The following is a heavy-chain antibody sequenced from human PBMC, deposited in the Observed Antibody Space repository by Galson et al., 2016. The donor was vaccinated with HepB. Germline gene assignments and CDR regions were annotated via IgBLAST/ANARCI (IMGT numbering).Heavy chain of an antibody. CDR2: TSHSGNT. CDR1: SDSINSKNW. D-gene: IGHD3-16*01. CDR3: ASNRGGGSYFDS. V-gene: IGHV4-4*02. Sequence: SETLSLTCAVSSDSINSKNWWSWVRQPPGKGLEWIGETSHSGNTNYSPSLKSRVTIALDKSKNQFSLNLKYMTAADTAVYYCASNRGGGSYFDSWGQGIQVTVSS. J-gene: IGHJ4*02.